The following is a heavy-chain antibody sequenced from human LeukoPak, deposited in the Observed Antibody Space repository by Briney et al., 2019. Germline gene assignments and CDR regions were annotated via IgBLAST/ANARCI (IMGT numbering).Heavy chain of an antibody. CDR1: GGTFSSYA. CDR3: ASHPRGYDFWSGYSFDY. V-gene: IGHV1-69*05. Sequence: SVKVSCKASGGTFSSYAIRWVRQAPGQGLEWMGGIIPIFGTANYAQKFQGRVTITTDESTSTAYMELSSLRSEDTDVYYCASHPRGYDFWSGYSFDYWGQGTLVTVSS. J-gene: IGHJ4*02. D-gene: IGHD3-3*01. CDR2: IIPIFGTA.